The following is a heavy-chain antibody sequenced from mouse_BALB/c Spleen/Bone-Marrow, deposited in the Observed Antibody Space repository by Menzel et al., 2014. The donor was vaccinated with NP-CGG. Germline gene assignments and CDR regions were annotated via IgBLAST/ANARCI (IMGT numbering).Heavy chain of an antibody. CDR2: INSNGGST. J-gene: IGHJ2*01. Sequence: EVKLMESGGGLVQPGGSLKLSCAASGFTFSSYGMSWVRQTPDKRLELVASINSNGGSTYYPDSVKGRFTISRDNAKKTLSLQMSSLKSEDSAVYYCARGNYGNYVDCFDYWGQGTTLTVSS. CDR1: GFTFSSYG. D-gene: IGHD2-1*01. V-gene: IGHV5-6-3*01. CDR3: ARGNYGNYVDCFDY.